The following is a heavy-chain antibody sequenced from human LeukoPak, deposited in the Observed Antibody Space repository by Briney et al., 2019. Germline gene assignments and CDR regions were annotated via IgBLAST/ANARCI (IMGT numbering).Heavy chain of an antibody. CDR1: GGSIGSGSNH. Sequence: SETLSLTCTVSGGSIGSGSNHWSWIRQPAGKGLEWIGRFYSGDTNYNPSLKSRVTISVDTSKNHSSLNLNSMTAADTAVYYCARGDGNYFDYWGQGALVTVSS. V-gene: IGHV4-61*02. J-gene: IGHJ4*02. D-gene: IGHD1-1*01. CDR2: FYSGDT. CDR3: ARGDGNYFDY.